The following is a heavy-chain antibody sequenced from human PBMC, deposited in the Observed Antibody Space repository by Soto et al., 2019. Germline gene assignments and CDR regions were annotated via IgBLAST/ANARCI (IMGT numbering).Heavy chain of an antibody. CDR1: XFSLSTXGVG. CDR3: AHRLLSGSVLDY. D-gene: IGHD1-26*01. Sequence: XTQTLXLXXXFXXFSLSTXGVGVGWIRQPPGKALEWLAVIYWDDDKRYSPSLKSRLTITKDTSKNQVVLTMTNMDPVDTATYYCAHRLLSGSVLDYWGQGTLVTVS. V-gene: IGHV2-5*02. CDR2: IYWDDDK. J-gene: IGHJ4*02.